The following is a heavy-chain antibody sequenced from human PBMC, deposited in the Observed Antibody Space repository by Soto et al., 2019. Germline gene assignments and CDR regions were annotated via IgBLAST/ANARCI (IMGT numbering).Heavy chain of an antibody. J-gene: IGHJ6*03. V-gene: IGHV3-53*04. CDR3: ARCDYGWDDDYCYYMDV. Sequence: DVQLVESGGDLVQPGGSLRLSCAASEFTVSKNYMSWVRQAPGKGLEWVSVIFPGGGTYYADSVKGRFAISRHNSKNTLYLQMNSLRAEDTAVYYCARCDYGWDDDYCYYMDVWGKGTTVTVSS. CDR1: EFTVSKNY. D-gene: IGHD3-10*01. CDR2: IFPGGGT.